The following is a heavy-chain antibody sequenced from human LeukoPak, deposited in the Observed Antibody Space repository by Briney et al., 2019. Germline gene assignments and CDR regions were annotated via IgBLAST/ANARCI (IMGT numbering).Heavy chain of an antibody. CDR1: GFSFSNYD. J-gene: IGHJ4*02. CDR2: IRYDGNNK. D-gene: IGHD7-27*01. CDR3: AKGGSLGFDY. V-gene: IGHV3-30*02. Sequence: GGSLRLSCAASGFSFSNYDMHWVRQAPGKGLEWVAVIRYDGNNKYSADSVKGRFTISRDNCKNTLFLQMNTLRAEDTAVYYCAKGGSLGFDYWGQGTLVTVSS.